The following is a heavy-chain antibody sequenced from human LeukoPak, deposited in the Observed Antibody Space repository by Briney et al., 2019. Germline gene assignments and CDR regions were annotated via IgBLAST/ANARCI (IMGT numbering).Heavy chain of an antibody. CDR3: ARLYYYYGLDV. J-gene: IGHJ6*02. CDR2: IHYSGST. Sequence: SETPSLTCTVSGDSISSSSYFWGWIRQPPGQGLEWIGSIHYSGSTYNNPSLKRRATISVDTSKNQFSLKLSSATAADTAVYYCARLYYYYGLDVWGQGTTVTVSS. V-gene: IGHV4-39*01. CDR1: GDSISSSSYF.